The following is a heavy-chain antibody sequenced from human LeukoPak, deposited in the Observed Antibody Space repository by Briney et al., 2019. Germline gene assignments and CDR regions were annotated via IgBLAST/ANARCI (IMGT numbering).Heavy chain of an antibody. CDR3: AREGSGRDGYNTFDY. Sequence: ASVKVSCKASGYTFTSYAMNWVRQAPGKGLEWMGGIIPIFGTANYAQKFQGRVTITADESTSTAYMELSSLRSEDTAVYYCAREGSGRDGYNTFDYWGQGTLVTVSS. CDR2: IIPIFGTA. J-gene: IGHJ4*02. V-gene: IGHV1-69*13. CDR1: GYTFTSYA. D-gene: IGHD5-24*01.